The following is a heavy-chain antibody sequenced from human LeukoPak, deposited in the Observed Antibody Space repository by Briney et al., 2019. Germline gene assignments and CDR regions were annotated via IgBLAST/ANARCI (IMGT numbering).Heavy chain of an antibody. V-gene: IGHV4-30-2*01. J-gene: IGHJ4*02. CDR3: ARGARYFDWLLPRFDY. D-gene: IGHD3-9*01. Sequence: SQTLSLTCTVSGGSISSGGYYWSWIRQPPGKGLEWIGYIYHSGSTYYNPSLKSRVTISVDRSKNQFSLKLSSVTAADTAVYYCARGARYFDWLLPRFDYWGQGTLVTVSS. CDR2: IYHSGST. CDR1: GGSISSGGYY.